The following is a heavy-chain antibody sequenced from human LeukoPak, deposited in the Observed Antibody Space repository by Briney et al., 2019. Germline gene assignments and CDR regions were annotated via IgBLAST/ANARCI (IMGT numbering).Heavy chain of an antibody. V-gene: IGHV3-72*01. J-gene: IGHJ4*02. CDR2: TRNKANSYTT. Sequence: GGSLRLSCAASGFTFSDHYMDWVRQAPGKGLAWVGRTRNKANSYTTEYAASVKGRFTISRDDSKNSLYLQMNSLKTEDTAVYYCAREGLGARYFDYWGQGTLVTVSS. CDR3: AREGLGARYFDY. CDR1: GFTFSDHY. D-gene: IGHD1-26*01.